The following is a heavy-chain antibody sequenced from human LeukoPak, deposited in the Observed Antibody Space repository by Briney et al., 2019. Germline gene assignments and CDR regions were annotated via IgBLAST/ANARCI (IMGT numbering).Heavy chain of an antibody. CDR2: IYSSGST. Sequence: SETLSLTCAVYGGSISSYYWTWIRQPPGKGLEWIGYIYSSGSTNYNPSLKNRVTFSVDTSKNQFSLNLSSVTAADAAVYYCARGYTSGWSPALDIWGQGTMVTVSS. V-gene: IGHV4-59*01. D-gene: IGHD6-19*01. CDR3: ARGYTSGWSPALDI. CDR1: GGSISSYY. J-gene: IGHJ3*02.